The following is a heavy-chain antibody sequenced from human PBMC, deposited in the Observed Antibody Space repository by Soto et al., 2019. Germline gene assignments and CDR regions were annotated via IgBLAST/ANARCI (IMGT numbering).Heavy chain of an antibody. CDR2: IIPIFGTA. V-gene: IGHV1-69*13. Sequence: ASVKVSCKASGGTFSSYAISWVRQAPGQGLEWMGGIIPIFGTANYAQKFQGRVTITADESTSTAYMELSSLRSEDTAVYYCAVFSQDSSPFDYWGQGTLVTVSS. J-gene: IGHJ4*02. CDR1: GGTFSSYA. CDR3: AVFSQDSSPFDY. D-gene: IGHD6-13*01.